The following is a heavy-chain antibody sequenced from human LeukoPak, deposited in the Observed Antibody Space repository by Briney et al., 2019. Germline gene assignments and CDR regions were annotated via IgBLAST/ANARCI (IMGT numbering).Heavy chain of an antibody. CDR1: GFSLSTRGVG. Sequence: SGPTLVNPPQTLTLTCTFSGFSLSTRGVGVGWIRQPPGKALEWLSLIYWNEDKRYTPSLKRRLTITKDTSKNQVVLTMTNMDPVDTATYYCAHGWELLTEYYFDYWGQGTLVTVSS. CDR2: IYWNEDK. V-gene: IGHV2-5*01. CDR3: AHGWELLTEYYFDY. D-gene: IGHD1-26*01. J-gene: IGHJ4*02.